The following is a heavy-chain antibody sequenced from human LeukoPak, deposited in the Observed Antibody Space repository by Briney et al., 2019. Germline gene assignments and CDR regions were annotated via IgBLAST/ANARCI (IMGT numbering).Heavy chain of an antibody. CDR2: INPNSGGT. V-gene: IGHV1-2*02. CDR3: AREGPVSSTSDYYYGMDV. CDR1: GHTFTGYF. D-gene: IGHD6-13*01. Sequence: ASVKVSCTASGHTFTGYFLHWVRQAPGQGLEWMGWINPNSGGTTYSQKFQGRVTMTRDTSLSTAYMELSRLTSDDTAVYFCAREGPVSSTSDYYYGMDVWGQGTTVTVSS. J-gene: IGHJ6*02.